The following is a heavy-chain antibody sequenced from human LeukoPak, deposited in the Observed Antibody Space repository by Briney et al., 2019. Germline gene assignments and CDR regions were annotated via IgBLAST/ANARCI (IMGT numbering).Heavy chain of an antibody. D-gene: IGHD6-13*01. CDR1: GGSISSYY. V-gene: IGHV4-59*08. CDR2: VYYSGST. CDR3: ARVGTRGFFDY. Sequence: SETPSLTCTVSGGSISSYYWSWIRQPPGKGLEWIGYVYYSGSTNYNPSLKSRVTISVDTSKNQFSLKLSSVTAADTAVYYCARVGTRGFFDYWGQGTLVTVSS. J-gene: IGHJ4*02.